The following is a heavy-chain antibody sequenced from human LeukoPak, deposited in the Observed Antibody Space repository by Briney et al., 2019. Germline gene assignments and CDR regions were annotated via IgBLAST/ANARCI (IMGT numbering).Heavy chain of an antibody. V-gene: IGHV4-39*01. CDR1: GDSINSGSYY. Sequence: SETLSLTCTVSGDSINSGSYYWVWIRQPPGRGLEWIGSIYYSGSTYYNPSLKSRVTISVDTSKIQFSLRLSSVTAADTAVYYCARLGVFGVVSDSWGQGILVTVSS. CDR3: ARLGVFGVVSDS. CDR2: IYYSGST. J-gene: IGHJ4*02. D-gene: IGHD3-3*01.